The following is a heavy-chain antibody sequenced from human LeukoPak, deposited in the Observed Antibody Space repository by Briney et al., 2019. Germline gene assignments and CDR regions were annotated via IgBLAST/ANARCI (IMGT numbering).Heavy chain of an antibody. J-gene: IGHJ6*02. CDR2: ISGSGGST. D-gene: IGHD4-17*01. V-gene: IGHV3-23*01. CDR3: AKEDYGDPIYYYYGMDV. Sequence: GGSLRLSCAASGFTFSSYAMSWVRQAPGKGLEWVSAISGSGGSTYYADSVKGRFTISRDNSKNTLYLQMNSLRAEDTAVYYCAKEDYGDPIYYYYGMDVRGQGTTVTVSS. CDR1: GFTFSSYA.